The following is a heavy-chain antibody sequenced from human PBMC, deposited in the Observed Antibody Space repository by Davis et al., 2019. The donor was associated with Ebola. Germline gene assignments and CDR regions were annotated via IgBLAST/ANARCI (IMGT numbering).Heavy chain of an antibody. Sequence: GESLKISCAASGFTFSNYGMAWVRQAPGKGLEWVSGISGRGLTTEYADTVQGRFTISRYNSKNTLFLQMNSLRDEDTAVYYCAKEKVSGSSYYLDYWGQGTLVTVSS. D-gene: IGHD6-19*01. CDR2: ISGRGLTT. V-gene: IGHV3-23*01. CDR3: AKEKVSGSSYYLDY. CDR1: GFTFSNYG. J-gene: IGHJ4*02.